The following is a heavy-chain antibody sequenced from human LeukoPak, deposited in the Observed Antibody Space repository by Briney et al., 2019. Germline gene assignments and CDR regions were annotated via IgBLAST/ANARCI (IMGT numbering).Heavy chain of an antibody. Sequence: SQTLSLTCTVSGGSISSGDYYWGWLRQPPGKGLEWIGYIYYSGSTYYNPSLKSRVTISVDTSKNQFSLKLSSVTAADTAVYYCARGSGYYYIDYWGQGTLVTVSS. V-gene: IGHV4-30-4*01. J-gene: IGHJ4*02. CDR2: IYYSGST. CDR1: GGSISSGDYY. CDR3: ARGSGYYYIDY. D-gene: IGHD3-3*01.